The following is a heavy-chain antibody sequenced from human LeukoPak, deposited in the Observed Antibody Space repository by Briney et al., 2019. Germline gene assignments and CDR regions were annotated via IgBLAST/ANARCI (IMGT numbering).Heavy chain of an antibody. J-gene: IGHJ4*02. CDR1: GFTFGDYA. V-gene: IGHV3-49*04. CDR3: TRGGGNCGGDCPYYFDY. D-gene: IGHD2-21*02. CDR2: IRSKAYGGTT. Sequence: GGSLRLSCTASGFTFGDYAMSWVRQAPGKGLEWVGFIRSKAYGGTTEYAASVKGRFTISRDDSKSIAYLQMNGLKTEDTAVYYCTRGGGNCGGDCPYYFDYWGQGTLVTVSS.